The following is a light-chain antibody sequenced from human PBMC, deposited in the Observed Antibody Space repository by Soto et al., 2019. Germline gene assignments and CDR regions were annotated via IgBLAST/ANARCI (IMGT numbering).Light chain of an antibody. CDR3: QEYNSYSGT. J-gene: IGKJ1*01. Sequence: ERVMTQSPATLSVSPGERATLSCRASQSVGSNLAWYQQKPGQAPRLLIFGASSRATGVPARFSGSGSGTEFTLTINSLQSEDFATYYCQEYNSYSGTFGQGTKVEVK. CDR2: GAS. CDR1: QSVGSN. V-gene: IGKV3-15*01.